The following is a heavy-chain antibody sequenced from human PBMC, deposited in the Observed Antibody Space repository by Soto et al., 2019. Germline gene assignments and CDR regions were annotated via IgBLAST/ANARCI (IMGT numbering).Heavy chain of an antibody. J-gene: IGHJ5*02. Sequence: QVQLQEAGPGLVKPSETLSLTCTVSGGSISSYYWTWIRQPPGKGLEWIGYIHSSGRTNYNPSLKNRVTTSVDPPNNQSSPKLSSVTAAPPAVSYFARCRQWLHHASWGQGTLVTFSS. CDR2: IHSSGRT. V-gene: IGHV4-59*01. D-gene: IGHD6-19*01. CDR1: GGSISSYY. CDR3: ARCRQWLHHAS.